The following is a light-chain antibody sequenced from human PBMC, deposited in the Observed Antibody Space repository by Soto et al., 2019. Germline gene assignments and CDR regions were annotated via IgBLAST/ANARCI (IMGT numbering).Light chain of an antibody. CDR2: EVT. CDR1: SSDVGAYKY. Sequence: QSALTQPPSASGSPGQSVTISCTGTSSDVGAYKYVSWYQQYPGKAPKLMIYEVTKRPSGVPDRFSGSKSVNTASLTVSGLQAEDEAEYYCTSYVGNDIWVFGGGTKVTVL. CDR3: TSYVGNDIWV. V-gene: IGLV2-8*01. J-gene: IGLJ3*02.